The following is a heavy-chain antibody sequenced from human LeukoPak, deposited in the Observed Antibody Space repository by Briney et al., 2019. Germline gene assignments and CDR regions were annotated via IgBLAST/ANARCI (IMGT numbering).Heavy chain of an antibody. V-gene: IGHV4-59*01. Sequence: SETLSLTCTVSGGSISSYYWSWIRQPPGKGLEWIGYVYYSGSTNYNPSLKSRVTISVDTSKNQFSLKLSSVTAADTAVYYCARDLGPEYSSSSYYYYYMDVWGKGTTVTVSS. D-gene: IGHD6-6*01. J-gene: IGHJ6*03. CDR2: VYYSGST. CDR3: ARDLGPEYSSSSYYYYYMDV. CDR1: GGSISSYY.